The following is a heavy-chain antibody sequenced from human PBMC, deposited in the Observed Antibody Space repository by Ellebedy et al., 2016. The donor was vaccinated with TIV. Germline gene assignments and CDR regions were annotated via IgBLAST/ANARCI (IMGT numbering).Heavy chain of an antibody. J-gene: IGHJ4*02. CDR3: ATENYYASGTHPFDY. D-gene: IGHD3-10*01. CDR2: IWSDGNNK. Sequence: GGSLRLSXAASGFTFSSYGMHWVRQAPGKGLEWVAVIWSDGNNKYYVDSVKGRFTISRDNSKNTLYLQMNSLRAEDTAVYYCATENYYASGTHPFDYWGQGTLVTVSS. V-gene: IGHV3-33*01. CDR1: GFTFSSYG.